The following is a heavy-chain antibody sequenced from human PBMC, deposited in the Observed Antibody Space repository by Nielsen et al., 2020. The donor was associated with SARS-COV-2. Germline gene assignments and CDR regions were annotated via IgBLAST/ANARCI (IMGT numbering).Heavy chain of an antibody. V-gene: IGHV3-7*03. J-gene: IGHJ6*02. CDR2: IKESGSER. CDR1: GFTFSNYA. CDR3: AKGMMGFYYGMDV. Sequence: GGSLRLSCAASGFTFSNYAMNWVRQAPGKGLEWVANIKESGSERDYVGSVKGRFTISRDNVKNSLFLQMNSLRAEDTAVYYCAKGMMGFYYGMDVWGQGTTVTVSS. D-gene: IGHD3-16*01.